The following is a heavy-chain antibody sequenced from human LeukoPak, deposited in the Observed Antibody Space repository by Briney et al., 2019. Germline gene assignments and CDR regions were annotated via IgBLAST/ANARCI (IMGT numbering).Heavy chain of an antibody. V-gene: IGHV4-59*01. J-gene: IGHJ4*02. CDR3: ARVSKGVTIFGVVTPYYFDY. Sequence: SETLSLTCTVSGGSISSYYWSWIRQPPGKGLEWIGYIYYSGSTNYNPSLKSRVTISVDTSKNQFSLKLSSVTAADTAVYYCARVSKGVTIFGVVTPYYFDYWGQGTLVTVSS. CDR2: IYYSGST. CDR1: GGSISSYY. D-gene: IGHD3-3*01.